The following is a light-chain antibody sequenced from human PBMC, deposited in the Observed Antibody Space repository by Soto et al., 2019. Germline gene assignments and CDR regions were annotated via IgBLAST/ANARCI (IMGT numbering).Light chain of an antibody. Sequence: ETVMTQSPATLSVSPGERATLSCRASQSVSSKLAWYQQKPGQAPMLLIYGASTRATGIPARFSGSGSGTEVTLSISSLQPEDSSVYYCQQDNNWPPITFGQGTRLEI. CDR1: QSVSSK. V-gene: IGKV3D-15*01. CDR3: QQDNNWPPIT. CDR2: GAS. J-gene: IGKJ5*01.